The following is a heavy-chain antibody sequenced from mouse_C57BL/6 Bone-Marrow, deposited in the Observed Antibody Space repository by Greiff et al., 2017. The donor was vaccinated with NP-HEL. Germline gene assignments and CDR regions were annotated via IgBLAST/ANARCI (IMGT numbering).Heavy chain of an antibody. CDR3: TTFITTVVTGYLDV. J-gene: IGHJ1*03. Sequence: EVQLQQSGAELVRPGASVKLSCTASGFNIKDDYMHWVKQRPEQGLEWIGWIDPENGDTEYASKFQGKATITADTSSNTAYLQLSSLTSEDTAVYYCTTFITTVVTGYLDVWGTGTTVTVSS. D-gene: IGHD1-1*01. CDR2: IDPENGDT. CDR1: GFNIKDDY. V-gene: IGHV14-4*01.